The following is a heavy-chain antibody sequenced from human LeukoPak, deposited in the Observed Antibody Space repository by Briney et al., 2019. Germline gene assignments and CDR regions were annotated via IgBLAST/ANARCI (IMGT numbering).Heavy chain of an antibody. D-gene: IGHD5-24*01. J-gene: IGHJ4*02. Sequence: AGGSLRLSCAVSGFIFSNYAMSWVRRAPGKGLEWVSSISGSGDATKYADSVMGRFTISRDNSKNTLSLQMNSLRAEDTAVYYCAKSDCSSDGCKLLNYWGQGTLVTASS. CDR1: GFIFSNYA. CDR3: AKSDCSSDGCKLLNY. V-gene: IGHV3-23*01. CDR2: ISGSGDAT.